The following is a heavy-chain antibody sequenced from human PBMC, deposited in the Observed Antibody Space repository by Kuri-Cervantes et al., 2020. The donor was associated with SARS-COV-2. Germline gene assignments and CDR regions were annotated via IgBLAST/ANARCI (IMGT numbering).Heavy chain of an antibody. D-gene: IGHD2-21*01. J-gene: IGHJ4*02. V-gene: IGHV3-9*01. CDR3: ARRGEDCGGDCLKGGPLDY. Sequence: SLKISCAASGFTFDDYAMHWVRQAPGKGLEWVSGISWNSGSIGYADSVKGRFTISRDNAKNSLYLQMNSLRAEDTAVYYCARRGEDCGGDCLKGGPLDYWGQGTLVTVSS. CDR2: ISWNSGSI. CDR1: GFTFDDYA.